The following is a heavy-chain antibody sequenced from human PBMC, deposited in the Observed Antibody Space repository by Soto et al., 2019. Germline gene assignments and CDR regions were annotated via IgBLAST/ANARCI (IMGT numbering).Heavy chain of an antibody. CDR2: VDPNSGGK. J-gene: IGHJ4*02. CDR3: ARDKYVPLDY. Sequence: QVRLVQSGAEVKKPGASVKVSCRPSGYTFSAYYIHWVRQAPGQGLEWMGWVDPNSGGKRDAQNCQGRVTMTRDTSTSTVYMELNWLRSDDTALYYCARDKYVPLDYWGQGTLVTVSS. CDR1: GYTFSAYY. D-gene: IGHD3-10*02. V-gene: IGHV1-2*02.